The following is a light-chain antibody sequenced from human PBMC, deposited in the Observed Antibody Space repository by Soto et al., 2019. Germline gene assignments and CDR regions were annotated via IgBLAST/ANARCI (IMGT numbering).Light chain of an antibody. J-gene: IGLJ1*01. CDR1: SSDVGSYNR. CDR2: EVS. Sequence: QSALTQPPSVSGSPGQSVTISCTGTSSDVGSYNRVSWYQQRPGTAPKLMIYEVSNRPSGVPDRFSGSKSGDTSSLTISGLHAEDEADYDCSSYRSSSSFYVCGTGNKLNVL. CDR3: SSYRSSSSFYV. V-gene: IGLV2-18*02.